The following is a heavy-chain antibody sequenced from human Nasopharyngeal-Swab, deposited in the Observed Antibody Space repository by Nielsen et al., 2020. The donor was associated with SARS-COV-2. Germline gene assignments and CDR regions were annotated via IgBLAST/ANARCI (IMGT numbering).Heavy chain of an antibody. CDR2: ISGGDDST. CDR3: AKDRDSGDDSDDYYHYYGMDV. Sequence: GESLKISCAASGFTFSNYAMNWVRQAPGRGLEWVSGISGGDDSTKYADSVKGRFSISRDNSKNTLDLQMNSLRAEDTAIYYCAKDRDSGDDSDDYYHYYGMDVWGQGTTVTVSS. V-gene: IGHV3-23*01. J-gene: IGHJ6*02. CDR1: GFTFSNYA. D-gene: IGHD5-12*01.